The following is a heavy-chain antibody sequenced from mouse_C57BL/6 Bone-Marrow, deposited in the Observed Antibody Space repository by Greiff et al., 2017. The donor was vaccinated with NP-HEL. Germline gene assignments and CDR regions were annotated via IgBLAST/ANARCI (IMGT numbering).Heavy chain of an antibody. V-gene: IGHV10-1*01. CDR1: GFSFNTYA. D-gene: IGHD1-1*01. CDR3: VRHERVGYFDV. Sequence: EVQLVESGGGLVQPKGSLKLSCAASGFSFNTYAMNWVRQAPGKGLEWVARIRSKSNNYATYYADSVKDRFTISRDDSESMLYLQMNNLKTEDTAMYYCVRHERVGYFDVWGTGTTVTVSS. CDR2: IRSKSNNYAT. J-gene: IGHJ1*03.